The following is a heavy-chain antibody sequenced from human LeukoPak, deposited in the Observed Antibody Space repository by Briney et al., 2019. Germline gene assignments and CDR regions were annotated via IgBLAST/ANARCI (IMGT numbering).Heavy chain of an antibody. CDR2: IWYDGSNK. V-gene: IGHV3-33*03. Sequence: GGSLRLSCAASGFTFSSYGMHWVRQAPGKGLEWVAVIWYDGSNKYYADSVKGRFTISRDNAKNSLYLQMNSLRAEDTAIYYCTRVGYIDEGIDYWGQGTLVTVSS. CDR1: GFTFSSYG. J-gene: IGHJ4*02. D-gene: IGHD5-24*01. CDR3: TRVGYIDEGIDY.